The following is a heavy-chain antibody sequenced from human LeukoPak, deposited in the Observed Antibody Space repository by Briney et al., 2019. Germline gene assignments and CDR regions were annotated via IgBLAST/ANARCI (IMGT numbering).Heavy chain of an antibody. V-gene: IGHV4-34*01. J-gene: IGHJ4*02. D-gene: IGHD6-13*01. CDR2: INHSGST. CDR1: GGSFSGYY. CDR3: ARGIAASFDY. Sequence: SETLSLTCAVYGGSFSGYYWSWIRQPPGKGLEWIGEINHSGSTNYNPSLKSRVTISVDTSKNQFSLKLSSVTAADTAVHYCARGIAASFDYWGQGTLVTVSS.